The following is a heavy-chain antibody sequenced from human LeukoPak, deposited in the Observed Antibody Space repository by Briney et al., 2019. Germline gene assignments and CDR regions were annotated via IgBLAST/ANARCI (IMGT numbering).Heavy chain of an antibody. V-gene: IGHV3-66*01. CDR2: IYSGGST. Sequence: GGPLRLSCAASGFIVSRNYMSWVRQAPGKGLEWVSVIYSGGSTYYADSVKGRFAIFRDNSKNTLYLQMNSLRAEDTAVYYCAREMATTGGVSDIWGQGTMVTVSS. D-gene: IGHD5-24*01. J-gene: IGHJ3*02. CDR1: GFIVSRNY. CDR3: AREMATTGGVSDI.